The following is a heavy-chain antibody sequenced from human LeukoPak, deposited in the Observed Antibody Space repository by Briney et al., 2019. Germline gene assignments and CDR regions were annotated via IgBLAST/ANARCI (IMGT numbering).Heavy chain of an antibody. CDR2: IYYSGST. V-gene: IGHV4-59*08. J-gene: IGHJ4*02. Sequence: SETLSLTCTVSGGSISSYYWSWIRQPPGKGLEWIGYIYYSGSTNYNPSLKSRVTISVDTSKNQFSLKLSSVTAADTAVYYCARQSDYGPGSYSYWGQGTLVTVSS. CDR3: ARQSDYGPGSYSY. CDR1: GGSISSYY. D-gene: IGHD3-10*01.